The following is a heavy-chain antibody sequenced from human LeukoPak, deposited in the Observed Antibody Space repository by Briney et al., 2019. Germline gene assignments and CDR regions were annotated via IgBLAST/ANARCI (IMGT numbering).Heavy chain of an antibody. Sequence: ASVKVSCKASGYTFTGYYMHWVRQAPGQGLEWMGWINPYTGGTNYAQKFQGRVTMTRDTSIGTAYMELRRPRSDDTAVYYCARPYCSGASCHDYFDYWGQGTLVTVSS. V-gene: IGHV1-2*02. J-gene: IGHJ4*02. D-gene: IGHD2-15*01. CDR1: GYTFTGYY. CDR2: INPYTGGT. CDR3: ARPYCSGASCHDYFDY.